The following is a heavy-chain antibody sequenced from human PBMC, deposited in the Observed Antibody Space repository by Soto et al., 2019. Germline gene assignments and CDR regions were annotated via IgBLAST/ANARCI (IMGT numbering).Heavy chain of an antibody. CDR2: IYPGDCDT. CDR1: GYSFTSYW. CDR3: ARASSSRRRLEE. V-gene: IGHV5-51*01. D-gene: IGHD6-6*01. Sequence: PGESLKISCKGSGYSFTSYWICGVRQMPGKGLEWMGIIYPGDCDTRYSPSFQVQVTISADKSISTAYLQWRSLKASHTAMYYCARASSSRRRLEEWGQGTLVTVSS. J-gene: IGHJ4*02.